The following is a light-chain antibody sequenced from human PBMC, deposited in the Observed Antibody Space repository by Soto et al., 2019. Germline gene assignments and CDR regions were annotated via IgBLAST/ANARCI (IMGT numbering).Light chain of an antibody. V-gene: IGLV2-8*01. Sequence: QSVLTQPPSASGSPGQSVTISCTGTNNDVGGYNYVSWYQQHPGKAPKLMIYEVSKRPSGVPDRFSGSKSGNTASLTVSGLQAEDEADYYCSSYAGSNYVFGTGTKVTVL. J-gene: IGLJ1*01. CDR3: SSYAGSNYV. CDR1: NNDVGGYNY. CDR2: EVS.